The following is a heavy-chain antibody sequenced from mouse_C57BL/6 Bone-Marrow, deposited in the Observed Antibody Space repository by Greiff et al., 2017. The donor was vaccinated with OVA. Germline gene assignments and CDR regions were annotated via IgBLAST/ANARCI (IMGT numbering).Heavy chain of an antibody. CDR1: GYTFTSYG. CDR3: ARYGDYDVDYAMDY. D-gene: IGHD2-4*01. Sequence: VQLQQSGAELARPGASVKLSCKASGYTFTSYGISWVKQRTGQVLEWIGEIYPRSGNTYYDEKFKGKATLTADKSSSTAYMELRSLTSEDSAVYFCARYGDYDVDYAMDYWGQGTSVTVSS. CDR2: IYPRSGNT. J-gene: IGHJ4*01. V-gene: IGHV1-81*01.